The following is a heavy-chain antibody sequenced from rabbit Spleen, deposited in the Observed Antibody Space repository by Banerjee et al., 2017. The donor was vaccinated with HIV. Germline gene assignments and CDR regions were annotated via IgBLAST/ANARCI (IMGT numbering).Heavy chain of an antibody. V-gene: IGHV1S45*01. CDR1: GFTLISYY. D-gene: IGHD2-1*01. CDR3: ARGAWSNDCMNL. Sequence: QEQLVESGGGLVQPEGSLTLTCKASGFTLISYYMCWVRQAPGKGLEWIACIDAGSSGSTYYASWAKGRFTISKTSSTTVTLQMTSLTAADTATYFCARGAWSNDCMNLWGQGTLVTVS. CDR2: IDAGSSGST. J-gene: IGHJ4*01.